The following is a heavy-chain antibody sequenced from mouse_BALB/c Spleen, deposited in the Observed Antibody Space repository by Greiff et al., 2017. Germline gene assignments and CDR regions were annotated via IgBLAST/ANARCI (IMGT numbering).Heavy chain of an antibody. CDR3: AREEYGNYFDY. CDR1: GYAFSSSW. D-gene: IGHD2-10*02. J-gene: IGHJ2*01. V-gene: IGHV1-82*01. Sequence: QVQLQQSGPELVKPGASVKISCKASGYAFSSSWMNWVKQRPGQGLEWIGRIYPGDGDTNYNGKFKGKATLTADKSSSTAYMQLSSLTSVDSAVYFCAREEYGNYFDYWGQGTTLTVSS. CDR2: IYPGDGDT.